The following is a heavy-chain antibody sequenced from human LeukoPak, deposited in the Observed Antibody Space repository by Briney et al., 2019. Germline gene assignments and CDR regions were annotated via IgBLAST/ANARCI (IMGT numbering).Heavy chain of an antibody. CDR1: GFPFSSHG. J-gene: IGHJ4*02. CDR2: IIGGAGST. V-gene: IGHV3-23*01. Sequence: GGSLRLSCAASGFPFSSHGMSWVRQAPGKGLEWVSGIIGGAGSTYYADSVKGRFTISRDNSRNTLFLQMDSLRAEDTAVYYCARRAGAYSHPYDYWGQGTLVTVSS. CDR3: ARRAGAYSHPYDY. D-gene: IGHD4/OR15-4a*01.